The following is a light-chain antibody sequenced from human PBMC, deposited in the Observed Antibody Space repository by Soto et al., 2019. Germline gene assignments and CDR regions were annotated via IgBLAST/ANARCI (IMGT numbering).Light chain of an antibody. Sequence: DIQMTQSPSSLSASVGDRVTITSRASQSIESYLNWYQQTRGKAPQIXIYAASSLQGGVPSRFNRSDAGTDCTRAISTLQPEDVATDYCRQSYDITRTFSQGTRLEIK. CDR3: RQSYDITRT. CDR1: QSIESY. J-gene: IGKJ5*01. CDR2: AAS. V-gene: IGKV1-39*01.